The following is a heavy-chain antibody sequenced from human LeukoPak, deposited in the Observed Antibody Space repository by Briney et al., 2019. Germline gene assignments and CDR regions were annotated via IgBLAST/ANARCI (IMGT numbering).Heavy chain of an antibody. CDR2: IYSGGST. Sequence: GGSLRLSCAASGFTVSSNYMSWVRQAPGKGLEWVSVIYSGGSTYYADSVKGRFTISRDNSENTLYLQMNSLRAEDTAVYYCAREGHTTGWPPFDFWGQGTLVTVSS. V-gene: IGHV3-66*01. CDR3: AREGHTTGWPPFDF. D-gene: IGHD2/OR15-2a*01. J-gene: IGHJ4*02. CDR1: GFTVSSNY.